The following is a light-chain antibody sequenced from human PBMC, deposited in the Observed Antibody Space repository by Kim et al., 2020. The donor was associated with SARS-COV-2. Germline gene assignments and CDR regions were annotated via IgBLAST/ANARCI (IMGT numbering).Light chain of an antibody. V-gene: IGLV10-54*04. J-gene: IGLJ2*01. CDR2: RDA. CDR3: TSWDTSLTAWL. Sequence: QPATGTSIGSSSDVGDQGAAWLRQDQGHPPKLLFYRDAGRASGTSERFSASRSGNTASLTVIGLQPEDEADYYCTSWDTSLTAWLFGGGTQLTVL. CDR1: SSDVGDQG.